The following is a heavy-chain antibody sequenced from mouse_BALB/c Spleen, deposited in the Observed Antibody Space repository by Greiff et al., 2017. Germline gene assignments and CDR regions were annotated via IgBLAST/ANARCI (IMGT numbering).Heavy chain of an antibody. V-gene: IGHV3-2*02. J-gene: IGHJ2*01. D-gene: IGHD1-2*01. CDR1: GYSITSDYA. Sequence: EVQLQQSGPGLVKPSQSLSLTCTVTGYSITSDYAWNWIRQFPGNKLEWMGYISYSGSTSYNPSLKSRISITRDTSKNQFFLQLNSVTTEDTATYYCARVHYYGYLDYWGQGTTLTVSS. CDR3: ARVHYYGYLDY. CDR2: ISYSGST.